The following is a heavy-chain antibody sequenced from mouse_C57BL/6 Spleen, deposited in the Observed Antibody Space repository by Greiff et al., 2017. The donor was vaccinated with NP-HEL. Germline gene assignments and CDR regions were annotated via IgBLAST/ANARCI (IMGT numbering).Heavy chain of an antibody. D-gene: IGHD2-10*02. J-gene: IGHJ4*01. V-gene: IGHV5-15*04. CDR1: GFTFSDYG. CDR2: ISNLAYSI. Sequence: EVKLVESGGGLVQPGGSLKLSCAASGFTFSDYGMAWVRQAPRKGPEWVAFISNLAYSIYYADTVTGRFTISRENAKNTLYLEMSSLRSEDTAMYYCARRYGNYFFMDYWGQGTSVTVSS. CDR3: ARRYGNYFFMDY.